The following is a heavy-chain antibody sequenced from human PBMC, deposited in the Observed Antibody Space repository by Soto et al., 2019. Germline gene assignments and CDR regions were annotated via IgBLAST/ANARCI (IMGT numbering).Heavy chain of an antibody. J-gene: IGHJ4*02. Sequence: SETLSLTCSVSGGSISTSDYYWSWIRQPPGKGLEWIGDISYSGYTYYNPSLKSRVTISVDTSKNQFSLRLYSVTAADTVVYYFARRKWARNGDYYFDYWGQGALVTVSS. CDR3: ARRKWARNGDYYFDY. CDR1: GGSISTSDYY. D-gene: IGHD1-26*01. V-gene: IGHV4-39*01. CDR2: ISYSGYT.